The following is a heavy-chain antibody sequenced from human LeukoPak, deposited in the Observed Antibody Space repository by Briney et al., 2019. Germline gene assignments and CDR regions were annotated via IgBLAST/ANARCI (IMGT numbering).Heavy chain of an antibody. CDR1: GFTFSTYA. J-gene: IGHJ4*02. CDR2: IAYDGSSE. V-gene: IGHV3-30-3*01. Sequence: GGSLRLSCAAAGFTFSTYAMHWVRQAPGKGLECVAFIAYDGSSEYYADSVKGRFTISRDNSKNTMYLQMDSLRPEDTAVYYCARVLSFVAVAGSPTGYWGQGTLVTVSS. CDR3: ARVLSFVAVAGSPTGY. D-gene: IGHD6-19*01.